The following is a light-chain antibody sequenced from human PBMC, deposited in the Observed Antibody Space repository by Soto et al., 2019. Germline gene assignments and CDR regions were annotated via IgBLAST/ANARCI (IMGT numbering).Light chain of an antibody. CDR2: WAS. Sequence: DIVMTQSPDSLAVSLCERATINCKSSRSLLHGSNNENFLAWYQQRPGQPPKLLFYWASTRQSGVPERFSGSGSETDFTLTISSLRAEDVAVYYCQQYFGIPLTFGGGTKVEIK. V-gene: IGKV4-1*01. CDR1: RSLLHGSNNENF. J-gene: IGKJ4*01. CDR3: QQYFGIPLT.